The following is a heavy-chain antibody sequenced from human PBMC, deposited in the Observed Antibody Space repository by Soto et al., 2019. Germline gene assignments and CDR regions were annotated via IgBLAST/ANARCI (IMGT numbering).Heavy chain of an antibody. V-gene: IGHV4-59*01. D-gene: IGHD3-10*01. J-gene: IGHJ4*02. CDR3: ARHNYGSGSTYFDY. CDR2: IYYSGST. Sequence: SSETLSLTCSVSNGSISSYYWSWIRQPPGKGLEWIGYIYYSGSTNYNPSLKSRVTISVDTSKNQFSLSLTSVTAADTAVYYCARHNYGSGSTYFDYWGQGTLVTVSS. CDR1: NGSISSYY.